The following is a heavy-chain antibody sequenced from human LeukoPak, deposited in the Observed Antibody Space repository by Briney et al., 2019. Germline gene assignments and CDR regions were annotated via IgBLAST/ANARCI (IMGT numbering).Heavy chain of an antibody. CDR2: INPNSGGT. V-gene: IGHV1-2*02. CDR1: GYTFTGYY. D-gene: IGHD3-22*01. Sequence: GASVKVSCKASGYTFTGYYMHWVRQAPGQGLEWMGWINPNSGGTNYAQKFQGRVTMTRDTSISTAYMELSRLRSDDTAVYYCARGGGYDSSGYYYEDWFDPWGQGTLVTVSS. CDR3: ARGGGYDSSGYYYEDWFDP. J-gene: IGHJ5*02.